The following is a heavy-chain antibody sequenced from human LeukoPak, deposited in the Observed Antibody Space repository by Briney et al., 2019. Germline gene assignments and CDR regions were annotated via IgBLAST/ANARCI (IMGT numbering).Heavy chain of an antibody. J-gene: IGHJ5*02. CDR1: GGTFSSYA. CDR3: ARDIVVVVAATLDKVGRFDP. V-gene: IGHV1-69*04. CDR2: IIRILGIA. D-gene: IGHD2-15*01. Sequence: ASVKVSCKASGGTFSSYAISWVRQAPGQGLEWMGRIIRILGIANYAQKFQGRVTITADKSTSTAYMELSSLRSEDTAVYYCARDIVVVVAATLDKVGRFDPWGQGTLVTVSS.